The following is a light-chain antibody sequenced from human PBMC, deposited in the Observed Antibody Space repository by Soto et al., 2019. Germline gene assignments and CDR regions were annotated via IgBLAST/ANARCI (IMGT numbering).Light chain of an antibody. CDR2: DAS. J-gene: IGKJ1*01. Sequence: IRMTKSPSTLSASVGERVTITCRASQSISSWLAWYQQKPGKAPKLLIYDASSLESGVPSRFSGSGSGTEFTLTISSLQPDDFATYYCQHYNSYSEAFGQGTKVDIK. CDR3: QHYNSYSEA. V-gene: IGKV1-5*01. CDR1: QSISSW.